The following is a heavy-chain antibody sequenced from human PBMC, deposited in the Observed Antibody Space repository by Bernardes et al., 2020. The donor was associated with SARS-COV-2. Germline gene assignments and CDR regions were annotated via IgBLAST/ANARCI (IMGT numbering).Heavy chain of an antibody. D-gene: IGHD3-3*02. Sequence: SGPTLVKPTQTLTLTCTFSGFSLSTSGVGVGWIRQPPGKALEWLALIYWNDDKRYSPSLKSRLTITKDTSKNQVVLTMTNMDPVDTATYYCVRGSPPGISGGPWTSEYWGKGTLVTVSS. CDR1: GFSLSTSGVG. CDR2: IYWNDDK. CDR3: VRGSPPGISGGPWTSEY. J-gene: IGHJ4*02. V-gene: IGHV2-5*04.